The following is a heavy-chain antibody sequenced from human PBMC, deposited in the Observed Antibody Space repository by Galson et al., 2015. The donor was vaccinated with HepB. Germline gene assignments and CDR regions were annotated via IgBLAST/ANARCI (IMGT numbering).Heavy chain of an antibody. V-gene: IGHV1-69*04. CDR1: GGTFSSYA. D-gene: IGHD4-23*01. J-gene: IGHJ3*02. CDR3: ARDRDYGGNLADAFDI. Sequence: SVKVSCKASGGTFSSYAISWVRQAPGQGLEWMGRIIPILGIANYAQKFQGRVTITADKSTSTAYMELSSLRSEDTAVYYCARDRDYGGNLADAFDIWGQGTMVTVSS. CDR2: IIPILGIA.